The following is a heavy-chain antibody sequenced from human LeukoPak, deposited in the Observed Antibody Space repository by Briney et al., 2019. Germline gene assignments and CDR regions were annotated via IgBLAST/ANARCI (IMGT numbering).Heavy chain of an antibody. CDR2: LSDSGGST. D-gene: IGHD3-16*01. Sequence: GGSLRLSCAASGFTFNTYAMSWVRQAPGKGLEGVSALSDSGGSTYYADSVKGRFTISRDNSKNTLYLQMSSLRDEDTAVYYCVGGFYWGQGTLVTVSS. CDR1: GFTFNTYA. CDR3: VGGFY. V-gene: IGHV3-23*01. J-gene: IGHJ4*02.